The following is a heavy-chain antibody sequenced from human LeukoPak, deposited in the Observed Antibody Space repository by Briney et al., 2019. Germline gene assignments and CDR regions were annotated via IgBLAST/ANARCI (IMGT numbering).Heavy chain of an antibody. V-gene: IGHV3-74*01. CDR3: TTFGIDWSLSY. CDR1: GFIFSSWW. D-gene: IGHD3-9*01. Sequence: PGGSLRLSCAASGFIFSSWWMIRFRRLPGKGLVSVSHINTDGSYIRYADSVKGRFTISRDNAKNTLYLQMNSLRPEDTGVYYCTTFGIDWSLSYWGQGALVTVSS. CDR2: INTDGSYI. J-gene: IGHJ4*02.